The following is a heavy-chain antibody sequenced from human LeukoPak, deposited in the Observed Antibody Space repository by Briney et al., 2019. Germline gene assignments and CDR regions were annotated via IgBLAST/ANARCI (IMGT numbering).Heavy chain of an antibody. CDR3: ASETGYYDFWSGYSSGKFFDY. CDR1: GFTFSSYS. Sequence: GGSLRLSCAASGFTFSSYSMNWVRQAPGKGLEWVSSISSSSSSYIYYADSVKGRFTISRDNAKNSLYLQMNSLRAEDTAVYYCASETGYYDFWSGYSSGKFFDYWGQGTLVTVSS. D-gene: IGHD3-3*01. J-gene: IGHJ4*02. CDR2: ISSSSSSYI. V-gene: IGHV3-21*01.